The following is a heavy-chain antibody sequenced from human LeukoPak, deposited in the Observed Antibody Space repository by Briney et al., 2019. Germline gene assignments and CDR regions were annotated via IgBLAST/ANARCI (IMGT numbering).Heavy chain of an antibody. Sequence: GSSVKVSCKASGGTFSSYAMHWVRQAPGKGLEWVAVISYDGSSKYYADSVKGRFTISRDNSKNMVYLQMNSLRPEDTAVYYCARTREQWQVLDYWGQGTLVTVSS. CDR3: ARTREQWQVLDY. V-gene: IGHV3-30*04. D-gene: IGHD6-19*01. CDR1: GGTFSSYA. J-gene: IGHJ4*02. CDR2: ISYDGSSK.